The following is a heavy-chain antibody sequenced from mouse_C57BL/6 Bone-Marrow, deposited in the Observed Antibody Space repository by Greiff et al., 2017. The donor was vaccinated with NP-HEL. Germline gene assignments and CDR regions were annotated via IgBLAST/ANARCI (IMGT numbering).Heavy chain of an antibody. V-gene: IGHV10-1*01. CDR3: VRHGKSYGRGWYFDV. J-gene: IGHJ1*03. CDR1: GFSFTTYA. D-gene: IGHD1-1*01. CDR2: IRSKSNNYAT. Sequence: EVKVVESGGGLVQPKGSLKLSCAASGFSFTTYAMNWVRQAPGQGLEWVARIRSKSNNYATYYADSVKDRFTISRDDSESMLYLQMNNLKTEDTAMYYCVRHGKSYGRGWYFDVWGTGTTVTVSS.